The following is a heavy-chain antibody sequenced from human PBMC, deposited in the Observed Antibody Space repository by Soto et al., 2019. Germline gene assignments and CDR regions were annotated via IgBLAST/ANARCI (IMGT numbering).Heavy chain of an antibody. J-gene: IGHJ4*02. CDR1: GYTFTSYD. V-gene: IGHV1-8*01. CDR3: AREKVTSGYPD. CDR2: MNPNSGNT. D-gene: IGHD3-22*01. Sequence: QVQLVQSGAEVKKPGASVKVSCKASGYTFTSYDINWVRQATGQGLEWMGWMNPNSGNTAYAQKFQGRITMTRNTSIRTAYMELSSLRAEDTAVYYGAREKVTSGYPDWGQGTLVTVSS.